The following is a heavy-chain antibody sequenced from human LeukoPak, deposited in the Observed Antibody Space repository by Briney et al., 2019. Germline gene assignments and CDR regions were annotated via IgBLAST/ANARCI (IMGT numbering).Heavy chain of an antibody. CDR1: GGSFSGYY. D-gene: IGHD6-13*01. J-gene: IGHJ4*02. Sequence: PSETQSLTCAVYGGSFSGYYWSWIRQSPGKGLEWIGEINHSGSTNYNPSLKSRVTISVDTSKNQFSLKLSSVTAADTAVYYCARGLSSWSYFDYWGQGTLVTVSS. V-gene: IGHV4-34*01. CDR3: ARGLSSWSYFDY. CDR2: INHSGST.